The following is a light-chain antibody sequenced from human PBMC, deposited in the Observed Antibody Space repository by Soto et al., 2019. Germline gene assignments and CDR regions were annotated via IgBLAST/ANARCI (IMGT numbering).Light chain of an antibody. CDR3: ETWDSNTRV. CDR2: LEGSGSY. Sequence: QLVLTQSSSASASLGSSVKLTCTLSSGHSSYIIAWHQQQPGKAPRYLMKLEGSGSYNKGSGVPDRFSGSSSGADRYLTISNLQFEAEANYYCETWDSNTRVFGGGTNLTVL. V-gene: IGLV4-60*02. CDR1: SGHSSYI. J-gene: IGLJ2*01.